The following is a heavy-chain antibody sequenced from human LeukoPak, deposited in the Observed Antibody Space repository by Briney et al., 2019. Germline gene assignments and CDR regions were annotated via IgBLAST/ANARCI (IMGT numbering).Heavy chain of an antibody. CDR2: IYYSGST. V-gene: IGHV4-59*01. CDR3: ASSQQLVDDAFDI. D-gene: IGHD6-13*01. Sequence: SETLSLTCTVPGGSISSYYWSWIRQPPGKGLEWIGYIYYSGSTNYNPSLKSRVTISVDTSKNQFSLKLSSVTAADTAVYYCASSQQLVDDAFDIWGQGTMVTVSS. CDR1: GGSISSYY. J-gene: IGHJ3*02.